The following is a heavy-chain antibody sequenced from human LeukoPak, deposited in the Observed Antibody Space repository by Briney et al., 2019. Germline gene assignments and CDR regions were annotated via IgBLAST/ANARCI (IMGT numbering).Heavy chain of an antibody. CDR2: ISFDGSDK. CDR3: AKGNYYCSSSSCYEAYYYAMDV. J-gene: IGHJ6*02. V-gene: IGHV3-30*18. CDR1: GFTFSSYG. D-gene: IGHD2-2*01. Sequence: GGSLRLSCAASGFTFSSYGMQWVRQAPGKGLEWVAVISFDGSDKYSADSVKGRFTISRDNSKNTLYLQMNGLRAEDTAVYYCAKGNYYCSSSSCYEAYYYAMDVWGQGTTVTVSS.